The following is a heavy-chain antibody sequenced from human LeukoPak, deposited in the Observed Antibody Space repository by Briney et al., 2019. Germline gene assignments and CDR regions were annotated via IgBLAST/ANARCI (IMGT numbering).Heavy chain of an antibody. V-gene: IGHV1-46*01. CDR2: INHSGCST. Sequence: ASVKVSCKASGYTFTSYYMHWVRQAPGQGLEWMGIINHSGCSTSYAQKFQGRVTMTRDTSTSTVYMELSSLRSEDTAVYYCARGGGVPYYDFWSGYSTGHPFDYWGQGTLVTVSS. CDR1: GYTFTSYY. CDR3: ARGGGVPYYDFWSGYSTGHPFDY. J-gene: IGHJ4*02. D-gene: IGHD3-3*01.